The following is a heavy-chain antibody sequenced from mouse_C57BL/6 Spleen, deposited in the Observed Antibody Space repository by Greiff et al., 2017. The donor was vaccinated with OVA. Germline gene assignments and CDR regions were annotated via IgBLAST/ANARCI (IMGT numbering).Heavy chain of an antibody. CDR2: IDPSDSYT. D-gene: IGHD1-1*01. J-gene: IGHJ3*01. CDR1: GYTFTSYW. V-gene: IGHV1-50*01. Sequence: QVQLQQSGAELVKPGASVKLSCKASGYTFTSYWMQWVKQRPGQGLEWIGEIDPSDSYTNYNQKFKGKATLTVDTSSSTAYMQLSSLTSEDSAVYYCARRDDYGSAYWGQGTLVTVSA. CDR3: ARRDDYGSAY.